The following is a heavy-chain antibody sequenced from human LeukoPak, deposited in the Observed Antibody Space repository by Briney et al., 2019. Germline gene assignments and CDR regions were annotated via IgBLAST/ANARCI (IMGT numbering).Heavy chain of an antibody. J-gene: IGHJ4*02. CDR1: GYTFTSYG. CDR2: IIPIFGTA. D-gene: IGHD6-19*01. V-gene: IGHV1-69*13. CDR3: ASIIAVAGTARD. Sequence: ASVKVSCKASGYTFTSYGISWGRQAPGQGLEWMGGIIPIFGTANYAQKFQGRVTITADESTSTAYMELSSLRSEDTAVYYCASIIAVAGTARDWGQGTLVTVSS.